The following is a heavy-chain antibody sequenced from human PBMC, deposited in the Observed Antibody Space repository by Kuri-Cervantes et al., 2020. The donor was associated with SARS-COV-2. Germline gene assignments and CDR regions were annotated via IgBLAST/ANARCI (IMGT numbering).Heavy chain of an antibody. J-gene: IGHJ5*02. CDR2: IYDDDTT. Sequence: GESLKTSCAGSWFIFSSYYMNWVRLAPGKRLEWVSIIYDDDTTDYADSVKGRFTISRDNSKNTLYLQMNNLRAEDTAVYYCATKDGVASTPWGPGTLVTVSS. D-gene: IGHD2-15*01. CDR3: ATKDGVASTP. CDR1: WFIFSSYY. V-gene: IGHV3-53*01.